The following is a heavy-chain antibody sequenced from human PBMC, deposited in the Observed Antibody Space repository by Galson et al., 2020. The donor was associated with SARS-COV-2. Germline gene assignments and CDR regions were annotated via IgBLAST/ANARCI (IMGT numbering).Heavy chain of an antibody. D-gene: IGHD3-22*01. CDR2: VYPSGTT. CDR1: GYSVSTTNY. Sequence: SETLSLTCTVSGYSVSTTNYWGWVRQPPGRGLEWIGSVYPSGTTYYNLSLKSRVTISVDTSKDPFSLRLDSVTAADTAIYYCARQGINMIVLVTVPVWYFDLWGRGTLVTVSS. CDR3: ARQGINMIVLVTVPVWYFDL. V-gene: IGHV4-38-2*02. J-gene: IGHJ2*01.